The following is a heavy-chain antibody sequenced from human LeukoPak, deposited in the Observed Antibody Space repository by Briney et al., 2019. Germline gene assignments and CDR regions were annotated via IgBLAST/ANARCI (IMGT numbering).Heavy chain of an antibody. V-gene: IGHV5-51*01. CDR2: IYPGDSDT. J-gene: IGHJ3*02. D-gene: IGHD6-6*01. CDR3: ARPRIAARPGSAIDAFDI. CDR1: GYSFTNYW. Sequence: GESLKISCKGSGYSFTNYWIGWVRQMPGKGLEWMGIIYPGDSDTRYSPSFQGQVTLSADKSISTAYLQWSSLKASDTAMYYCARPRIAARPGSAIDAFDIWGQGTMVTVSS.